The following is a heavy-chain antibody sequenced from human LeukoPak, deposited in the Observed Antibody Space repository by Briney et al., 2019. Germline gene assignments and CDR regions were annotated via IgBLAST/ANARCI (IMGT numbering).Heavy chain of an antibody. V-gene: IGHV3-21*01. Sequence: PGGSLRLSCAASGFTFSSYSMNWVRQAPGKGLEWVSSISSSSSYIYYADSVKGRFTISGDNAKNSLYLQMNSLRAEDTAVYYCARADWDTAMIDYWGQGTLVTVSS. CDR3: ARADWDTAMIDY. J-gene: IGHJ4*02. CDR2: ISSSSSYI. D-gene: IGHD5-18*01. CDR1: GFTFSSYS.